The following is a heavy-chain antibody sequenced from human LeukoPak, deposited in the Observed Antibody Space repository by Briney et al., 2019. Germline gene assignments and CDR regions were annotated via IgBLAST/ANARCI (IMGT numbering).Heavy chain of an antibody. D-gene: IGHD6-6*01. J-gene: IGHJ4*02. Sequence: GGSLRLSCAASRFAFSTYSMNWVRQAPGKGLEWVSYISSGSNTIYYADSVKGRFTISRDNAKNSLYLQMNSLRAEDTAVYYCAREYSSSSGRSFDYWGQGTLVTVSS. CDR3: AREYSSSSGRSFDY. CDR2: ISSGSNTI. V-gene: IGHV3-48*01. CDR1: RFAFSTYS.